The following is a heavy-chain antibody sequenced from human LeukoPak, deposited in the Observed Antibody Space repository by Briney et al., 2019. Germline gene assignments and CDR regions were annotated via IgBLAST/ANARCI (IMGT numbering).Heavy chain of an antibody. CDR3: ARPGATVSPDRWFDR. CDR1: GGSISSSNNY. Sequence: SETLSLTCTVSGGSISSSNNYWGWIRQPPGKGLEWIGSINYGGSTYYNPSLKSRVTISVGTSKNQFSLKLSSVTAADTAVYYCARPGATVSPDRWFDRWGQGSLVTVS. J-gene: IGHJ5*02. CDR2: INYGGST. V-gene: IGHV4-39*01. D-gene: IGHD1-26*01.